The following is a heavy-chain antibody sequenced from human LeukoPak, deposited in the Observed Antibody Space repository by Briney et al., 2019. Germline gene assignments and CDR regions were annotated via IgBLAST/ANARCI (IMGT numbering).Heavy chain of an antibody. D-gene: IGHD3-10*01. V-gene: IGHV4-34*01. Sequence: PSETLSLTCAVYGGSFSGYYWSWIRQPPGKGLEWIGEINHSGSTNYNPSLKSRVTISVDTSKNQFSLKLSSVTAADTAVYYCARVRVWMVRGVIMDYWGQGTLVTVSS. J-gene: IGHJ4*02. CDR3: ARVRVWMVRGVIMDY. CDR2: INHSGST. CDR1: GGSFSGYY.